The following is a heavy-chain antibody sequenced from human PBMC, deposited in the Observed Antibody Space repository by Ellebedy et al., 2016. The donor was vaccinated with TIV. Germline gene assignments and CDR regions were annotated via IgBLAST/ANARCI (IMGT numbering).Heavy chain of an antibody. Sequence: SETLSLTCTVSGDSIGIDSYWGCIRQAPGKDLEWIGSIYHSGSTYYNPSLKSRVTMSADTSKNQISLKLSSVTAADTAVYYCARSTWGAGDAFDIWGQGTMVTVSS. J-gene: IGHJ3*02. V-gene: IGHV4-38-2*02. CDR2: IYHSGST. CDR3: ARSTWGAGDAFDI. CDR1: GDSIGIDSY. D-gene: IGHD2-2*01.